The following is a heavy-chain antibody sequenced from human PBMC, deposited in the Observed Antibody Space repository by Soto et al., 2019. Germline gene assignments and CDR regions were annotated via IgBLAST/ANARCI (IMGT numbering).Heavy chain of an antibody. CDR2: IYHSGST. J-gene: IGHJ4*02. V-gene: IGHV4-4*02. D-gene: IGHD2-15*01. CDR1: GGSISSSNW. CDR3: ARVEKVAANLYYFDY. Sequence: QVQLQESGPGLLKPSGTLSLTCAVSGGSISSSNWWSWVRQPPGKGLEWIGEIYHSGSTNYNPSLKSRVTISVEKSKNQFSLKLSSVTASDTAVYYCARVEKVAANLYYFDYWGQGTLVTVSS.